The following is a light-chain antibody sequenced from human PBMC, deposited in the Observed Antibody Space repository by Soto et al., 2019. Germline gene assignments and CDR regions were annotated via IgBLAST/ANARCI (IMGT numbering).Light chain of an antibody. V-gene: IGKV4-1*01. J-gene: IGKJ4*01. CDR2: WAS. Sequence: STDTLAVSPGEPATIKSKSIHNFLHSSNNENYLAWYQQKPGQRPKRLIYWASARDSGVPERFSGSGSGTDSTLTISSLQAEDVAIYYCQQYFSIPLTFGVGTKVDIK. CDR1: HNFLHSSNNENY. CDR3: QQYFSIPLT.